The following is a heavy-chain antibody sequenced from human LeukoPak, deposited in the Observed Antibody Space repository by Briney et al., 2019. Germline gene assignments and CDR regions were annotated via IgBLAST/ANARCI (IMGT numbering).Heavy chain of an antibody. Sequence: ASVKVSCKASGYTFTGYYMHWVRQAPGQGLEWMGWINPNSGGTNYAQKFQGRVTMTRDTSISTAYMELSRPRSDDTAVYYCARDRPYSGSYSLHYYYNMDVWGKGTTVTVSS. CDR1: GYTFTGYY. J-gene: IGHJ6*03. D-gene: IGHD1-26*01. CDR3: ARDRPYSGSYSLHYYYNMDV. V-gene: IGHV1-2*02. CDR2: INPNSGGT.